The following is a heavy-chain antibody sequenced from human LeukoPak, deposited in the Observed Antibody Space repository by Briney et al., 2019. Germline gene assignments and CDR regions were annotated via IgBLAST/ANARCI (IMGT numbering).Heavy chain of an antibody. D-gene: IGHD5/OR15-5a*01. Sequence: GGSLRLSCAASAFTFSLYEMNWVRQAPEMGLEWVAYISSDGNSIHYADSVKGRFTISRDNAKESLYLHINSLRAEDTAIYYYARVSTNYFDYWGEGALVTVSS. V-gene: IGHV3-48*03. CDR1: AFTFSLYE. CDR3: ARVSTNYFDY. J-gene: IGHJ4*02. CDR2: ISSDGNSI.